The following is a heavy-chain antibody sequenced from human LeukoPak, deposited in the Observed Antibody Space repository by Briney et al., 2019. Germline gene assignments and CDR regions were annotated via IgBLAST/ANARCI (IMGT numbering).Heavy chain of an antibody. V-gene: IGHV4-34*01. CDR3: AKNGQTGFSFDP. Sequence: PSETLSLTCAVYGGSLSGYYWSWIRLSPGKGLEWIGEGGDRGGTKYSPSLKSRVTILADTSKNQFSLKLNSVTAADTAVYYCAKNGQTGFSFDPWGQGTLVTVSS. CDR1: GGSLSGYY. J-gene: IGHJ5*02. D-gene: IGHD3-9*01. CDR2: GGDRGGT.